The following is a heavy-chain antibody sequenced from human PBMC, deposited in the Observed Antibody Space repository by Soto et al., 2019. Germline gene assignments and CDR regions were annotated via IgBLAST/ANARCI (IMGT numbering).Heavy chain of an antibody. CDR2: INPNSGGT. Sequence: ASVKVSCKASGYTFTGYYMHWVRQAPGQGLEWMGWINPNSGGTNYAQKFQGRVTMTRDTSISTAYMELSRLRSDDTAVYYCARGGIVVVTADTFSDYYYGMDVWGQGTTVTVSS. D-gene: IGHD2-2*01. CDR3: ARGGIVVVTADTFSDYYYGMDV. CDR1: GYTFTGYY. V-gene: IGHV1-2*02. J-gene: IGHJ6*02.